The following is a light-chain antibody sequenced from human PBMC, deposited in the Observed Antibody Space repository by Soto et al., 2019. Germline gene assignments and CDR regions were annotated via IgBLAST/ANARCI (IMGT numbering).Light chain of an antibody. CDR1: QTISSLY. J-gene: IGKJ1*01. Sequence: DIVLTQSPGILSLSPGERATLSCRASQTISSLYLAWYQQKPGQAPRLLISAASSRATGIPDRFSGSGSGTDFTLTISRLEPEDFAVYYCQQYGSSPRTFVQGTKVEIK. V-gene: IGKV3-20*01. CDR3: QQYGSSPRT. CDR2: AAS.